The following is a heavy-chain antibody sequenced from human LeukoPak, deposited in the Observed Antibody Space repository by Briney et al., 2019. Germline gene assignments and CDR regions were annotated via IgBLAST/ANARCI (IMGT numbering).Heavy chain of an antibody. J-gene: IGHJ4*02. D-gene: IGHD1-26*01. CDR3: ARQGPRGATTFFDY. CDR1: GGSISSSSYY. Sequence: SETLSLTCTVSGGSISSSSYYWGSIRQPPGKGLEWIGSIYYSGSTYYNPSLKSRVTISVDTSKNQFSLKLSSVTAADTAVYYCARQGPRGATTFFDYWGQGTLVTVSS. V-gene: IGHV4-39*01. CDR2: IYYSGST.